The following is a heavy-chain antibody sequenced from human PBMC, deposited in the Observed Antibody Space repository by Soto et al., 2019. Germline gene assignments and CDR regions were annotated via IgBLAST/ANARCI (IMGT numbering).Heavy chain of an antibody. CDR2: ISSAGNT. J-gene: IGHJ4*02. Sequence: PRGSLRLSCAASGFTFSNYAMSWVRQAPGKGLEWVSAISSAGNTYYADSVKGRFTISRDNSKNTLSPQMNSLRVEDTAVYYCAKQVRDGTSSPYIFDYWGQGTLVTVSS. D-gene: IGHD6-6*01. V-gene: IGHV3-23*01. CDR1: GFTFSNYA. CDR3: AKQVRDGTSSPYIFDY.